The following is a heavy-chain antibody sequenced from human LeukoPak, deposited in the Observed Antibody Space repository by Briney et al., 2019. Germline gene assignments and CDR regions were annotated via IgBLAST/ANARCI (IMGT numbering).Heavy chain of an antibody. CDR2: INHSGST. Sequence: SETLSLTCAVYGGSFSGYYWSWIRQPPGKGLEWIGEINHSGSTNYNPSLKSRVTISVDTSKNQFSLKLSSVTAADTAVYYCARRYSYGDFDYWSQGTLVTVSS. V-gene: IGHV4-34*01. CDR3: ARRYSYGDFDY. D-gene: IGHD5-18*01. CDR1: GGSFSGYY. J-gene: IGHJ4*02.